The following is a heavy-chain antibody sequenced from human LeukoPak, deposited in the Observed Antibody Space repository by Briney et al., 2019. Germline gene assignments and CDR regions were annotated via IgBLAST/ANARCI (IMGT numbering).Heavy chain of an antibody. J-gene: IGHJ4*02. Sequence: GESLKISCKAYGYIFTNFWIGWVRQMPGKGLEWMGIIYPGDSDTRYSPPFQGQVTISADKSITTAYLQWSSLKASDTAMYYCARIRDGYNCLDYWGQGTLVTVSS. V-gene: IGHV5-51*01. D-gene: IGHD5-24*01. CDR2: IYPGDSDT. CDR1: GYIFTNFW. CDR3: ARIRDGYNCLDY.